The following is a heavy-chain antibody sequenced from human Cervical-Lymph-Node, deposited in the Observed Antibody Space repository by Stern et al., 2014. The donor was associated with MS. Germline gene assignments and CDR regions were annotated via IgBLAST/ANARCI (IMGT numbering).Heavy chain of an antibody. D-gene: IGHD3-22*01. CDR3: ARGGYFDSTAYYSY. J-gene: IGHJ4*02. V-gene: IGHV1-3*04. CDR2: INTDKGNT. Sequence: QMQLVQSGAEVKKPGASVKVSCKASGYTFTSFAINWVRQAPGQRLEWMGWINTDKGNTKYSQRFQGRVTITRYTSASSVYLEVNTLMFEDTAVYFCARGGYFDSTAYYSYWGQGTQVTVSS. CDR1: GYTFTSFA.